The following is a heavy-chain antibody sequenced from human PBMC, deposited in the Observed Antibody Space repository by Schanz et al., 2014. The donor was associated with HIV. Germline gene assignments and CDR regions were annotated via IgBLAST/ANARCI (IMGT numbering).Heavy chain of an antibody. Sequence: EVQIVESGGDVVQPGRSLRLSCAASGFSFNDFAVHWVRQTPGKGLEWVSGITWNNKVMGYVDSVKGRFSISRDTAKNSLYLQMNDVRPEDTAFYYCVKDFTTWKGGFDYWGQGTLVIVSS. CDR1: GFSFNDFA. CDR2: ITWNNKVM. J-gene: IGHJ4*02. D-gene: IGHD1-1*01. CDR3: VKDFTTWKGGFDY. V-gene: IGHV3-9*01.